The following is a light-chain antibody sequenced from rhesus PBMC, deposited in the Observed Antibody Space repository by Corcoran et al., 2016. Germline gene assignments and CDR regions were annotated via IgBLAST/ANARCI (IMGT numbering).Light chain of an antibody. J-gene: IGKJ2*01. V-gene: IGKV1-22*01. CDR3: LQYSSSPLYS. Sequence: DIQMTQSPSSLSASVGDTVTITCRASQSISSWLDWYQQKPGKAPKLLIYKASSLQSGVPSRFSGSVSGTDFTLTISSLQPEDFATYYCLQYSSSPLYSFGQGTKVEIK. CDR2: KAS. CDR1: QSISSW.